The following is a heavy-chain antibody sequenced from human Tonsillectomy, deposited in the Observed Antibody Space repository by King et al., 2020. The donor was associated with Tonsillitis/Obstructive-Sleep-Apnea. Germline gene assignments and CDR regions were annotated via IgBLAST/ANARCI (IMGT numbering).Heavy chain of an antibody. D-gene: IGHD3-3*01. Sequence: VQLVESGGGLVQPGGSLRLSCAASGFTFSSYAMSWVRQAPGKGLEWVSAISGSGGSTYYADSVKGRFTISRDNSKNTLYLQMNSLRAEDTAGYYCAKEAGYYDFWSGYYTGPLDYWGQGTLVTVSS. CDR2: ISGSGGST. J-gene: IGHJ4*02. V-gene: IGHV3-23*04. CDR1: GFTFSSYA. CDR3: AKEAGYYDFWSGYYTGPLDY.